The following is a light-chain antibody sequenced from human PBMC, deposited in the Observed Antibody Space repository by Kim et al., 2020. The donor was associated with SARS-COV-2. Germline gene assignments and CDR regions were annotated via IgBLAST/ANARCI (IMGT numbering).Light chain of an antibody. CDR2: AAS. J-gene: IGKJ1*01. CDR3: LQSYSTPRT. CDR1: QSISTY. V-gene: IGKV1-39*01. Sequence: ASVGDRVTITCRASQSISTYLNWYQQKPGKAPMLLIYAASSLQSGVPSRFSGGGSVTDFTLTISSLRPEDFATYYSLQSYSTPRTFCQGTTVGIK.